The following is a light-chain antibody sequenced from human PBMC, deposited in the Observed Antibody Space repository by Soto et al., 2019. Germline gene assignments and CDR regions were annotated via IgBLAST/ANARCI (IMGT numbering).Light chain of an antibody. V-gene: IGLV1-36*01. CDR2: HDD. J-gene: IGLJ1*01. CDR3: AAWDNSLNGYV. Sequence: QSVLTQPPSVSEAPRQRVTISCSGSSSNIGNNAVCWYQQLPGKAPKLLIYHDDLLPSGVSDRFSGSKSGTSASLAISGLQSEDESDYYCAAWDNSLNGYVFGTGSKLTVL. CDR1: SSNIGNNA.